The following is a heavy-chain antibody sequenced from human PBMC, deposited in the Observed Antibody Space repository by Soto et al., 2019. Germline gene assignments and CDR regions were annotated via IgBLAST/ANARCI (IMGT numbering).Heavy chain of an antibody. CDR1: GGSISSYY. CDR2: IYYSGST. V-gene: IGHV4-59*01. J-gene: IGHJ6*02. Sequence: KASETLSLTCTVSGGSISSYYWSWIRQPPGKGLEWIGYIYYSGSTNYNPSLKSRVTISVDTSKNQFSLKLSSVTAADTAVYYCARDHELRYFDWSQAYYYYYGMDVWGQGTTVTVSS. D-gene: IGHD3-9*01. CDR3: ARDHELRYFDWSQAYYYYYGMDV.